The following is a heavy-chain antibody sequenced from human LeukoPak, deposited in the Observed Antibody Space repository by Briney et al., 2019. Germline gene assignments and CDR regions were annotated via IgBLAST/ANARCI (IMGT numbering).Heavy chain of an antibody. CDR3: AKAPLGDPFYFDY. Sequence: GGSLRLSCAASGFTFGSYAMSWVRQAPGKGLEWVSAISGSGGSTYYADSVKGRFTISRDNSKNTLYLQMNSLRAEDTAVYYCAKAPLGDPFYFDYWGQGTLVTVSS. J-gene: IGHJ4*02. CDR1: GFTFGSYA. CDR2: ISGSGGST. V-gene: IGHV3-23*01. D-gene: IGHD3-16*01.